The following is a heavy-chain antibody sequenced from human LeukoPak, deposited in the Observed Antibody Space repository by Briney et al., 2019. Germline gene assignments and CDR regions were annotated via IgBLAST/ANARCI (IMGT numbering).Heavy chain of an antibody. CDR3: AKARQGASIFDR. CDR2: IIDGSDTT. Sequence: GGSLRLSCAGTGFTLNSYFMTWVRQAPGKGLEWVSVIIDGSDTTFYADSVKGRFTTSRDNPKNTLYLQMSSLRADDTAIYYCAKARQGASIFDRWGQGTQVTVSP. V-gene: IGHV3-23*01. J-gene: IGHJ4*02. CDR1: GFTLNSYF. D-gene: IGHD4/OR15-4a*01.